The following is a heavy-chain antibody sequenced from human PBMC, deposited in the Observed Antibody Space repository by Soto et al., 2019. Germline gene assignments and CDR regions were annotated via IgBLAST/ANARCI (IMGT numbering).Heavy chain of an antibody. CDR1: GFTFSSYA. CDR2: ISGSGGST. CDR3: AKVVWGDYVRGWIDY. D-gene: IGHD4-17*01. J-gene: IGHJ4*02. Sequence: EVQLLESGGGLGQPGGSLRLSCAASGFTFSSYAMSWVRQAPGKGLEWVSAISGSGGSTYYADSVKGRFTISRDNSKNTLYLQMNSLRAEDTAVYYCAKVVWGDYVRGWIDYWGQGTLVTVSS. V-gene: IGHV3-23*01.